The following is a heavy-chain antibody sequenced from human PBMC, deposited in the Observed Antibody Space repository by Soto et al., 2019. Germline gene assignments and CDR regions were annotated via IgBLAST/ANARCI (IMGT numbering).Heavy chain of an antibody. CDR2: IIPILDIA. CDR3: ARDRGPNAG. CDR1: ADTFSSFP. Sequence: QVQLVQSGAEVREPGSSVKVSCKASADTFSSFPLNWVRQAPGQGLEWMGRIIPILDIANYAQSFQGRVTITADKPTSTSYMELSSLRSEDTAVYYCARDRGPNAGWGQGTLVIVSS. J-gene: IGHJ4*02. V-gene: IGHV1-69*04.